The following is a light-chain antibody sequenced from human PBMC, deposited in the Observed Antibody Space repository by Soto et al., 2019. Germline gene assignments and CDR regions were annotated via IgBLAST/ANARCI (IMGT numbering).Light chain of an antibody. J-gene: IGKJ2*01. Sequence: EVVLTQSPGTLSLSPGERATLSCRASQSVSNNYLAWYQQKPGQSPKLLIFGSSDRATGIPDRFSGSGSGTDFTLTISSLEPEDFAVYYCQQYGSSHPYTFGQGNKLEIK. V-gene: IGKV3-20*01. CDR3: QQYGSSHPYT. CDR2: GSS. CDR1: QSVSNNY.